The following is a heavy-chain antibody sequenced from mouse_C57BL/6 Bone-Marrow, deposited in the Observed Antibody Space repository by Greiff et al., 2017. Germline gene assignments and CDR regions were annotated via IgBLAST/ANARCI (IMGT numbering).Heavy chain of an antibody. CDR1: GYSITSDY. V-gene: IGHV3-8*01. CDR3: ASSSMITTFFDY. CDR2: ISSSGST. Sequence: DVQLQESGPGLAKPSQTLSLTCSVTGYSITSDYWNWIRKFPGHKLEYMGYISSSGSTYYNPSLNSRISITRDTSKHQYYLQLTSVTTEDTATYXSASSSMITTFFDYWGQGTSLTVSS. J-gene: IGHJ2*02. D-gene: IGHD2-4*01.